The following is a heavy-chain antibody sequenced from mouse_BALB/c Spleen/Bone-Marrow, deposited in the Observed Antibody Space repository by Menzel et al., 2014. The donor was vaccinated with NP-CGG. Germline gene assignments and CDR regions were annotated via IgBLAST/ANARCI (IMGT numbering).Heavy chain of an antibody. Sequence: QVQLQQPGPGLVAPSQSLSITCTVSGFSLTGYGVNWVRQPPGKGLEWLGMIWGDGNTVYNSDLKSRLSISKDNSKSQVFLKMNSLQTDDTARYYCARVYYDYDWWYFDVWGAGTTVTVSS. J-gene: IGHJ1*01. V-gene: IGHV2-6-7*01. CDR1: GFSLTGYG. D-gene: IGHD2-4*01. CDR3: ARVYYDYDWWYFDV. CDR2: IWGDGNT.